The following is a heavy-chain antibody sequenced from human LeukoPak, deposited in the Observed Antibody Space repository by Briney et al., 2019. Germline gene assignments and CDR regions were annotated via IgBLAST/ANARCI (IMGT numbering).Heavy chain of an antibody. CDR2: ISSTSTT. D-gene: IGHD3-10*01. Sequence: PGGSLRLSCAVSGFTFGSYTLNWVRQAPGKGLEWVSHISSTSTTYYADSVKGRFTTSRDNAKNLLHLQMNSLRDEDTAVYYCAAAGDYWGQGTLVTVSS. CDR1: GFTFGSYT. J-gene: IGHJ4*02. V-gene: IGHV3-48*02. CDR3: AAAGDY.